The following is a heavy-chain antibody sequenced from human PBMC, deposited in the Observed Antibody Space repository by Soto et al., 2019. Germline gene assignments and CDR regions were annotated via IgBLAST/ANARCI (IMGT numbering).Heavy chain of an antibody. CDR3: AKDETSGWYSGSYGLDV. CDR1: GFTFSTYG. V-gene: IGHV3-30*18. D-gene: IGHD6-13*01. J-gene: IGHJ6*02. Sequence: QVQLVESGGGVVQPGRSLRLSCAASGFTFSTYGMHWVRQAPGKGLEWVAVISYDGGNKYSADSVKGRFTISRDNSKNTLFLHINSRRVEDTDVYYCAKDETSGWYSGSYGLDVWGQGTTVTVSS. CDR2: ISYDGGNK.